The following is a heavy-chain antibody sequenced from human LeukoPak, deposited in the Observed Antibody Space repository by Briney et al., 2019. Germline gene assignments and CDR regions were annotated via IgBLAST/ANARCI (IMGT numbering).Heavy chain of an antibody. D-gene: IGHD2/OR15-2a*01. CDR2: INSDGSWT. CDR1: GFTFSNNW. J-gene: IGHJ4*02. CDR3: VSFYETY. V-gene: IGHV3-74*01. Sequence: GGSLRLSCAASGFTFSNNWMIWVRQAPGKGLVWVSHINSDGSWTSYAVSVKGRFTISKDNAKNTVYLQMNNLRAEDTAVYYCVSFYETYWGRGTLVTVSS.